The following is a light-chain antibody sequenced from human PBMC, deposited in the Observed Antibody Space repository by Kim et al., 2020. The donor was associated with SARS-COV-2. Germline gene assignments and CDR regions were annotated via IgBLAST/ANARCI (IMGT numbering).Light chain of an antibody. CDR1: TSNIGTYA. CDR2: GTD. Sequence: QSVLTQPPSASGTPGQMIIISCSGSTSNIGTYAVHWFQHFPGTSPKFLVSGTDQRPSGVPDRFSGSKSGTSASLAISGLQSEDEADYYCAAWDDSLNVVLLGGGTQLTVL. J-gene: IGLJ2*01. CDR3: AAWDDSLNVVL. V-gene: IGLV1-44*01.